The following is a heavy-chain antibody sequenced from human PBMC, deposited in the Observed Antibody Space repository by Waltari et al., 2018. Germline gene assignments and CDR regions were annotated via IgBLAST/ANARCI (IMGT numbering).Heavy chain of an antibody. Sequence: EVQLEESGGGLVQPGGSRRLSCEASGFDFTKHYMHWVRQGPGKGLVWVSRMSGDGGSTSDADSVKGRFTISRDNSKNTLYLQMNSFRAEDTGIYYCAREGGGFDYTPDYWGQGTLVTVSS. CDR2: MSGDGGST. CDR1: GFDFTKHY. D-gene: IGHD5-12*01. J-gene: IGHJ4*02. V-gene: IGHV3-74*01. CDR3: AREGGGFDYTPDY.